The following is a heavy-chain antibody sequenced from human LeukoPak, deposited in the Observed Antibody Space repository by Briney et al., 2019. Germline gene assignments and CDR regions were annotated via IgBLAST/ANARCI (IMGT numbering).Heavy chain of an antibody. J-gene: IGHJ4*02. CDR2: IYSDYSGGST. V-gene: IGHV3-53*01. D-gene: IGHD4-17*01. CDR3: ARGTVTPPDY. Sequence: PGGALRLSCAASGFSVSSNYMTWVRQAPGKGLEWVSIIYSDYSGGSTYYADSVTGRSTISRDNSKNMLYLQMNSRRAEDTAVYSCARGTVTPPDYWGQGTLVTVSS. CDR1: GFSVSSNY.